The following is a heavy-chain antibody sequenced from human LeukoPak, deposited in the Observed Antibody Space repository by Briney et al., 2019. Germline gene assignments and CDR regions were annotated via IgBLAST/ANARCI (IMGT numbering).Heavy chain of an antibody. CDR3: AKGHYTDV. V-gene: IGHV3-30*18. J-gene: IGHJ6*03. CDR2: ISYDGSHK. Sequence: GGSLRLYCAASGFTFNSSGMHWVRQAPGRGLEWVAVISYDGSHKYYVDSVKGRFTISRDNSKNTLYLQMNSLRAEDTAVYYCAKGHYTDVWGKGTTVTVSS. CDR1: GFTFNSSG.